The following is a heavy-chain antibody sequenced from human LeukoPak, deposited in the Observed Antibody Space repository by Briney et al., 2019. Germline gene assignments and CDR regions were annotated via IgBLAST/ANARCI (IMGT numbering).Heavy chain of an antibody. CDR3: ARDRLHYDSLTGYPAD. D-gene: IGHD3-9*01. Sequence: HPGGSLRLSCADSGFTVSSNYMRWVRQAPGKGLEWVSGIYSGGSTHYADSVKGRFTISRDNSKNTLYLQMNSLRAEDTAVYYCARDRLHYDSLTGYPADWGQGTLVTVSS. CDR2: IYSGGST. J-gene: IGHJ4*02. V-gene: IGHV3-66*01. CDR1: GFTVSSNY.